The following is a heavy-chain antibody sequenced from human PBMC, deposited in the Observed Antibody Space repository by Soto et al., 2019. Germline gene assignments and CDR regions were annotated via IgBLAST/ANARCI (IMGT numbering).Heavy chain of an antibody. CDR2: ISGDNGNT. CDR1: AYTFTNYA. Sequence: QVQLVQSGAEVKKPGASVRVSCQTSAYTFTNYAVSWVRQAPGQGLEWMGWISGDNGNTIYAQKFQGRVTMTTDTSTRKAYMELRSLRSDDTAVYYCATGLLGDCSGGSCYSDSWGQGTLFTVSS. CDR3: ATGLLGDCSGGSCYSDS. V-gene: IGHV1-18*01. J-gene: IGHJ4*02. D-gene: IGHD2-15*01.